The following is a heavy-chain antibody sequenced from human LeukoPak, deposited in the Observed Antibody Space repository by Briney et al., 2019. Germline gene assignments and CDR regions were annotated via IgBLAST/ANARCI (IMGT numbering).Heavy chain of an antibody. J-gene: IGHJ6*02. CDR2: ISVSGGST. D-gene: IGHD6-19*01. CDR3: AKDIGSGWNYYYYGMDV. CDR1: GFTFSSYA. V-gene: IGHV3-23*01. Sequence: GGSLRLSCAASGFTFSSYAMSWGRQAPGKGLEWVSDISVSGGSTYYADSVKGRFTISRDNSKNTLYLQMNSLRAEDTAVYYCAKDIGSGWNYYYYGMDVWGQGTTVTVSS.